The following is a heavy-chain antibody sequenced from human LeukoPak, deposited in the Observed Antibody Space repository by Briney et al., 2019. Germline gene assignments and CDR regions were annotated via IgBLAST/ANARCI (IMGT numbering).Heavy chain of an antibody. CDR1: GGSIDSYY. V-gene: IGHV4-59*01. CDR3: ARVYQSAEYYFDY. D-gene: IGHD2-2*01. CDR2: IYYTGST. J-gene: IGHJ4*02. Sequence: SETLSLTCTVSGGSIDSYYWSWIRQPPGKGLEWIGYIYYTGSTEYHPSLKSRVTISLDSSKNQFSLKLTSVTAADTAVYYCARVYQSAEYYFDYWGQGNLVSVSS.